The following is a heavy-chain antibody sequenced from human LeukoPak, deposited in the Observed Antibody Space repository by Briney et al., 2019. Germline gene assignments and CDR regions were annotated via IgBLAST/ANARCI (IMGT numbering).Heavy chain of an antibody. J-gene: IGHJ5*02. Sequence: ASVKVSCKASGYTFTSYGIIWVRQAPGQGLEWMGWISAYNGNTNYAQKLQGRVTMTTDTSTSTAYMELRSLRSDDTAVYYCARNPMVRGVIWWFDPWGQGTLVTVSS. CDR2: ISAYNGNT. V-gene: IGHV1-18*01. CDR3: ARNPMVRGVIWWFDP. CDR1: GYTFTSYG. D-gene: IGHD3-10*01.